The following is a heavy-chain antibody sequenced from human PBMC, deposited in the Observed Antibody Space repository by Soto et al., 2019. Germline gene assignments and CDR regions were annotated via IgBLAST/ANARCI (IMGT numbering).Heavy chain of an antibody. D-gene: IGHD6-13*01. CDR1: GGSFSVYY. CDR2: INHSGST. CDR3: ARGLRSSSWYVSDYYYYYGMDV. J-gene: IGHJ6*02. V-gene: IGHV4-34*01. Sequence: ETLSLTCAVYGGSFSVYYWSWIRQPPGKGLEWIGEINHSGSTNYNPSLKSRVTISVDTSKNQFSLKLSSVTAADTAVYYCARGLRSSSWYVSDYYYYYGMDVWGQGTTVTVSS.